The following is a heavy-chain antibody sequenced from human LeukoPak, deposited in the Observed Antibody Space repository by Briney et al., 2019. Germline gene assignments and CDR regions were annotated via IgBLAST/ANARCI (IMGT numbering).Heavy chain of an antibody. V-gene: IGHV1-69*01. Sequence: ASVKVSCKASGGTFSSYAISWVRQAPGQGLEWMGGFIPIFGTANYAQKFQGRVTITADESTSTAYMELSSLRSEDTAVYYCAGRLWFGELLNRDYGMDVWGQGTTVTVSS. CDR2: FIPIFGTA. CDR1: GGTFSSYA. CDR3: AGRLWFGELLNRDYGMDV. J-gene: IGHJ6*02. D-gene: IGHD3-10*01.